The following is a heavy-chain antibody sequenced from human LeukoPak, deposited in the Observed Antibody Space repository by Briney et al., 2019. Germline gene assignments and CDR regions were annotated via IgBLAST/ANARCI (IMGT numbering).Heavy chain of an antibody. Sequence: GGSLRLSCAASGFTVSSNYMSWVRQAPGKGLEWVSVIYSGGSTYYADSVKGRFTISRDNSKNTLYLQMNSLRAEDTAVYYCARATIPLDAFDIWGQGTMVTVPS. CDR1: GFTVSSNY. V-gene: IGHV3-53*01. CDR2: IYSGGST. CDR3: ARATIPLDAFDI. J-gene: IGHJ3*02.